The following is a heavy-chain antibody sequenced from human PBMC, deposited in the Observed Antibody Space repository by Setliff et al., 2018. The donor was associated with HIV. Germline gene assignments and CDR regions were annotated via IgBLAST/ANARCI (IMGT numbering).Heavy chain of an antibody. V-gene: IGHV3-7*01. J-gene: IGHJ4*02. CDR1: GFTLSNYW. Sequence: GESLKISCAASGFTLSNYWMSWVRQAPGKGLEWVANIKQDGSERFYVDSVKGRFSISRDNSKNTLYLQMKSLRAEDTGVYHCARHPYGVFDYWGQGTLVTVSS. D-gene: IGHD3-3*01. CDR2: IKQDGSER. CDR3: ARHPYGVFDY.